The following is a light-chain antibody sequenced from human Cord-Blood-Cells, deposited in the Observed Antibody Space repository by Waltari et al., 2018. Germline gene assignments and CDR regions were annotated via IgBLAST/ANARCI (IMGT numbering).Light chain of an antibody. V-gene: IGLV2-23*02. CDR1: SSDVGCYNL. Sequence: QSALTQPASVSGSPGQAIPISCPGTSSDVGCYNLVSWYQQQPGKAPKLMIYEVSKRPSGVSNRFSGSKSGNTASLTISGLQAEDEADYYCCSYAGVVFGGGTKLTVL. CDR2: EVS. J-gene: IGLJ2*01. CDR3: CSYAGVV.